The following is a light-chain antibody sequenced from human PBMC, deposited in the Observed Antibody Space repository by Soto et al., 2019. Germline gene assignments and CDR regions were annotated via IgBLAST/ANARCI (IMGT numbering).Light chain of an antibody. Sequence: QSALTQPASVSRSPGQSITISCTGTSSDVGSYKLVSWYQQYPGKAPKLMIYDGSERPSGVSNRFSGSKSGNTASLTVSGLQAEDEADYYCCSYAPSRTSVVFGGGTKLTVL. CDR3: CSYAPSRTSVV. CDR1: SSDVGSYKL. CDR2: DGS. J-gene: IGLJ2*01. V-gene: IGLV2-23*01.